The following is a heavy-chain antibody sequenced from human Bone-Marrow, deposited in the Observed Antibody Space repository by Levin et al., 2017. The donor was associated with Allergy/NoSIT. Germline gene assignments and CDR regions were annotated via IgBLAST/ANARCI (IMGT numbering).Heavy chain of an antibody. D-gene: IGHD7-27*01. CDR2: IYHSGST. CDR1: DGSISSSNW. J-gene: IGHJ5*02. Sequence: NPSETLSLTCGVSDGSISSSNWWTWVRQPPGKGLEWIGEIYHSGSTNYNPSLKSRVTISVEKSKNQFSLKLSSVTAADTAVYYCARRNVLAPGEDWFDPWGQGTLVTVSS. V-gene: IGHV4-4*02. CDR3: ARRNVLAPGEDWFDP.